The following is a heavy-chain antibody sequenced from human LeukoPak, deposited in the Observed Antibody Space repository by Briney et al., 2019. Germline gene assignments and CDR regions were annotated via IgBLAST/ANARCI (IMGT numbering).Heavy chain of an antibody. J-gene: IGHJ6*02. CDR3: ATEIVVPAARRYYYYGMDV. CDR2: FDPEDGET. CDR1: GYTLTELS. V-gene: IGHV1-24*01. Sequence: ASVNVSCKVSGYTLTELSMHWVRQAPGKGLEWMGGFDPEDGETIYAQKFQGRVTMTEDTSTDTAYMELSSLRSEDTAVYYCATEIVVPAARRYYYYGMDVWGQGTTVTVSS. D-gene: IGHD2-2*01.